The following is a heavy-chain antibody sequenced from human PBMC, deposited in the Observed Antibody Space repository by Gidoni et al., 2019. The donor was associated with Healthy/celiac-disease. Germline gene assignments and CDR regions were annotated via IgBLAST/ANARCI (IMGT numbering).Heavy chain of an antibody. CDR1: GGTFSSYA. Sequence: QVQLVQSGAEVKKPGSSVKVSCKASGGTFSSYAISWVRQAPGQGLEWMGGIIPIFGTANYAQKFQGRVTITADESTSTAYMELSSLRSEDTAVYYCARDGERRFLEWLPHYYGMDVWGQGTTVTVSS. D-gene: IGHD3-3*01. CDR2: IIPIFGTA. CDR3: ARDGERRFLEWLPHYYGMDV. V-gene: IGHV1-69*01. J-gene: IGHJ6*02.